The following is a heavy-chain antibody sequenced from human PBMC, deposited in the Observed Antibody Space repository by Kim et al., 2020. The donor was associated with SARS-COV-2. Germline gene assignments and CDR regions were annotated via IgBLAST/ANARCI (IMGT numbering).Heavy chain of an antibody. Sequence: SVKVSCKASGGTFSSYAISWVRQAPGQGLEWMGGIIPIFGTANYAQKFQGRVTITADESTSTAYMELSSLRSEDTAVYYCAKRIIAAAGGDYYYGMDVWGQGTTVTVSS. J-gene: IGHJ6*02. D-gene: IGHD6-13*01. CDR3: AKRIIAAAGGDYYYGMDV. CDR2: IIPIFGTA. CDR1: GGTFSSYA. V-gene: IGHV1-69*13.